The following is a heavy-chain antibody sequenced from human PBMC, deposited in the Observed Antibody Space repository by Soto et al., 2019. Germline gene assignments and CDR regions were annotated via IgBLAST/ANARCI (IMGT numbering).Heavy chain of an antibody. J-gene: IGHJ2*01. D-gene: IGHD1-26*01. CDR3: ARGGSLYLYFDL. CDR2: INAGNGNT. Sequence: QFQLVQSGAEVKKPGASVKVSCKASGYTFTSYAMHWVRQAPGQRLEWMGWINAGNGNTKYSQKFQGRVTITRDTSASTAYMELSSLRSEDTAVYYCARGGSLYLYFDLWGRGTLVTVSS. CDR1: GYTFTSYA. V-gene: IGHV1-3*01.